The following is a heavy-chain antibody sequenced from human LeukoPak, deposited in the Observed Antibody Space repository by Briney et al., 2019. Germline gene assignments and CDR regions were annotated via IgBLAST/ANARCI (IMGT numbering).Heavy chain of an antibody. V-gene: IGHV3-23*01. D-gene: IGHD3-9*01. CDR2: ITGSGGNT. J-gene: IGHJ4*02. CDR1: GFTFSNYA. CDR3: AKWGDYDVLTGYYVSDY. Sequence: GGSLRLTCAASGFTFSNYAMSWVRQAPGKGLEWVSAITGSGGNTYYADSVKGRFTISRDNSKNTVFLQMNSLRAEDTAVYYCAKWGDYDVLTGYYVSDYWGQGTLVTVSS.